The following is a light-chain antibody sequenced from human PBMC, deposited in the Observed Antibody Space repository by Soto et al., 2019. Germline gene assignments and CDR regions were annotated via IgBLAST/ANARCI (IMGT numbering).Light chain of an antibody. J-gene: IGKJ1*01. CDR3: QQYGSSPPT. V-gene: IGKV3-20*01. CDR1: QSVSSNY. Sequence: EIVLTQSPGTLSLSPGERATLSCRASQSVSSNYLAWYQRKPGQAPRLLIYGASSRATGIPNRFSGSGSGTDFTLTITRLEPEVFAVYYCQQYGSSPPTFGQGTKVEIK. CDR2: GAS.